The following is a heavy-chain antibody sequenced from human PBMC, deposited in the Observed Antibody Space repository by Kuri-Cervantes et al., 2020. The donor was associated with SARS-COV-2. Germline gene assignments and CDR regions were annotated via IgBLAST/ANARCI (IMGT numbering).Heavy chain of an antibody. D-gene: IGHD3-3*01. CDR1: GGSISNSSYY. CDR3: ARQMMSSITIFGVVITRNWFDP. V-gene: IGHV4-39*01. J-gene: IGHJ5*02. CDR2: IYYSGST. Sequence: ESLKISCTVSGGSISNSSYYWGWIRQPPGKGLEWIGSIYYSGSTYYNPSLKSRVTISVDTSKNQFSLKLSSVTAADTAVYYCARQMMSSITIFGVVITRNWFDPWGQGTLVTVSS.